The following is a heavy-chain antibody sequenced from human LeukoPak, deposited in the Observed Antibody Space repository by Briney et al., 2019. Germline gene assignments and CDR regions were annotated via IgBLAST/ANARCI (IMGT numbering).Heavy chain of an antibody. CDR3: TTVPAGLIEY. J-gene: IGHJ4*02. Sequence: PGGSLRLSCAASGFSFSDHFMDWVRQAPGKGLEWVGRIRNDVNSYSTEYAASVKGRFTISRDDSKNSLSLQMNSLKTEDTAVYYCTTVPAGLIEYWGQGTLVTVSS. V-gene: IGHV3-72*01. CDR1: GFSFSDHF. CDR2: IRNDVNSYST.